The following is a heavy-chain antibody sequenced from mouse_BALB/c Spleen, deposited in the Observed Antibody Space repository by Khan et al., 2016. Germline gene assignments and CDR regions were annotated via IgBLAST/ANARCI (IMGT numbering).Heavy chain of an antibody. CDR1: GFSLTTYG. CDR3: ARNSGSGLYYFDY. CDR2: IWAGGST. V-gene: IGHV2-9*02. J-gene: IGHJ2*03. D-gene: IGHD1-3*01. Sequence: QVQLKESGPGLVAPSQSLSITCTVSGFSLTTYGIHWVRQPPGKGLEWLGIIWAGGSTNYKSALLSRLSISKDNSKNQVFLKVHSLKTDDTAMYPCARNSGSGLYYFDYWGQGTSLTVSS.